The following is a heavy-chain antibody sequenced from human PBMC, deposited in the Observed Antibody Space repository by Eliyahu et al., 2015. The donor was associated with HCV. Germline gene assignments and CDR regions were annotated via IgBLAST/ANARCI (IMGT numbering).Heavy chain of an antibody. CDR1: GFTFSXXA. J-gene: IGHJ4*02. D-gene: IGHD2-15*01. Sequence: EVQLVDSGGGLVQPGGSLXLSCAASGFTFSXXAMSWVRQAPGKGLGWVSTVSGSGDNTFYADSVNGRFTISRDNSKNTLYLQMNSLRADDTAAYYCAKGRGYCSGGSCYSDYWGQGTLVTVSS. CDR3: AKGRGYCSGGSCYSDY. CDR2: VSGSGDNT. V-gene: IGHV3-23*04.